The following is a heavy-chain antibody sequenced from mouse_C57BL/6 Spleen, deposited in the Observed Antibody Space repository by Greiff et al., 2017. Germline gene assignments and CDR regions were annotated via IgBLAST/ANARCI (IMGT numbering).Heavy chain of an antibody. CDR3: ARSYDPYYFDY. V-gene: IGHV8-12*01. CDR2: INWDDDK. D-gene: IGHD2-3*01. Sequence: QVTLKVSGPGILQPSQTLSLTCSFSGFSLSTSGMGVSWIRQPSGKGLEWLVHINWDDDKRYNPSLKSRITISKDTSRNQVFLKITSVDTADTATYYCARSYDPYYFDYWGQGTTLTVSS. J-gene: IGHJ2*01. CDR1: GFSLSTSGMG.